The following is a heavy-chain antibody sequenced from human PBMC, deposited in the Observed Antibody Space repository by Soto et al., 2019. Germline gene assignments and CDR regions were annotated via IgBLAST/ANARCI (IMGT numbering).Heavy chain of an antibody. D-gene: IGHD7-27*01. CDR2: IGAASDT. V-gene: IGHV3-13*01. CDR1: GFTFSSYD. Sequence: GGSLRLSCAASGFTFSSYDMHWVRQATGKGLEWVSAIGAASDTYYPVSVQGRFTVSRDNAKKSLYLQMNSLRAGDTAVYYCARGVLGPGDYYYGMDVWGQGTTVTVSS. J-gene: IGHJ6*02. CDR3: ARGVLGPGDYYYGMDV.